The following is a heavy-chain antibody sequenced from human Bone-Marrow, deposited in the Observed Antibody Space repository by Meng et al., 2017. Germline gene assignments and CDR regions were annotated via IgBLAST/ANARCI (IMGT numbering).Heavy chain of an antibody. D-gene: IGHD6-19*01. CDR2: ICSGGST. V-gene: IGHV3-66*02. J-gene: IGHJ4*01. CDR3: AGEIAVAGTYFDY. Sequence: GESLKISCAASGFTVSSNYMSWVRQAPGKGLEWVSVICSGGSTHYADSVKGRFTISRDNSTNTLYLQMNSLRAEDTAVYYCAGEIAVAGTYFDYWGQGTTVTVSS. CDR1: GFTVSSNY.